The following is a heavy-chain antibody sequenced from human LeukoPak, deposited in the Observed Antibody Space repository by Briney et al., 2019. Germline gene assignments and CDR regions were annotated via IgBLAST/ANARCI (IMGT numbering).Heavy chain of an antibody. V-gene: IGHV1-18*04. CDR3: ARDGLFIVVPAARGDAFDI. J-gene: IGHJ3*02. D-gene: IGHD2-2*01. CDR2: ISAYNGNT. CDR1: GYTFTSYG. Sequence: ASVKVSCKASGYTFTSYGISWVRQAPGQGLEWMGWISAYNGNTNYAQKLQGRVTMTTDTSTSTAYMELRSLRSDDTAVYYCARDGLFIVVPAARGDAFDIWGQGTMVTVSS.